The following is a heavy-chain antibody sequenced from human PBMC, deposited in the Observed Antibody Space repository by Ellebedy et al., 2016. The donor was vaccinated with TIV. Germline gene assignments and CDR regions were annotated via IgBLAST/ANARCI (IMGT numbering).Heavy chain of an antibody. D-gene: IGHD3-10*01. CDR2: INPNSGGT. Sequence: ASVKVSCKASGYTFTGYYMHWVRQAPGQGLEWMGWINPNSGGTNYAQKFQGRVTMTRDTSISTAYMELSRLRSGDTAVYYCARQGPGGDYYYYGMDVWGQGTTVTVSS. J-gene: IGHJ6*02. CDR3: ARQGPGGDYYYYGMDV. CDR1: GYTFTGYY. V-gene: IGHV1-2*02.